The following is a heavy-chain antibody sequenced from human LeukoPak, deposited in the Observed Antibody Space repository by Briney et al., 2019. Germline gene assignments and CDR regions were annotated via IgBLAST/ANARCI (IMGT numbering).Heavy chain of an antibody. CDR2: IYSSGST. Sequence: SETLSLTCTVSGGSISSYYWSWIRQPPGKGLEWIGYIYSSGSTNYNPSLKSRVTISVDTSKNQFSLKLSSVTAADTAVYYCTRDYYDSSGYRLTDYWGQGTLVTVSS. J-gene: IGHJ4*02. V-gene: IGHV4-59*01. CDR3: TRDYYDSSGYRLTDY. D-gene: IGHD3-22*01. CDR1: GGSISSYY.